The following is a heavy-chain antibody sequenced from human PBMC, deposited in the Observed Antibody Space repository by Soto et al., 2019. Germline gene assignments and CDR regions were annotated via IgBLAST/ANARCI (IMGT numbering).Heavy chain of an antibody. J-gene: IGHJ6*02. V-gene: IGHV3-30-3*01. CDR2: ISYDGSNK. CDR3: VRDRLLEYSSSPPHYYYGMDV. CDR1: GFTFSSFN. D-gene: IGHD6-6*01. Sequence: ALRLSCAASGFTFSSFNIHWVRQAPGKGLEWVAVISYDGSNKFYADSVKGRFTISRDNSKNTLYLQMNSLRVEDTAVYYCVRDRLLEYSSSPPHYYYGMDVWGQGTTVTVSS.